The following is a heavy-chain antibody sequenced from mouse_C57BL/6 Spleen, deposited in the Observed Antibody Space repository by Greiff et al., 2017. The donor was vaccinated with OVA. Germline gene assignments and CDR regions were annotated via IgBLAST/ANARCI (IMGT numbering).Heavy chain of an antibody. V-gene: IGHV14-4*01. D-gene: IGHD2-2*01. J-gene: IGHJ4*01. CDR1: GFNIKDDY. CDR3: TTPGGYLYAMDY. CDR2: IDPENGDT. Sequence: VQLKQSGAELVRPGASVKLSCTASGFNIKDDYMHWVKQRPEQGLEWIGWIDPENGDTEYASKFQGKATITADTSSNTAYLQLSSLTSEDTAVYYCTTPGGYLYAMDYWGQGTSVTVSS.